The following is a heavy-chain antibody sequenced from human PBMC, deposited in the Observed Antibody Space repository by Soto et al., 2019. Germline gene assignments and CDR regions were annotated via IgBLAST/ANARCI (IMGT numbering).Heavy chain of an antibody. Sequence: GGSLRLSCAASGFTISSHWMHWVRRAPGKGLVWVSRINGDGSSISYADSVKGRFTISRDNAKNTLNLQMNSLRGEDTAVYFCAREGAPGGLPPSSLVDVWRQGTTVTVSS. CDR1: GFTISSHW. J-gene: IGHJ6*02. CDR3: AREGAPGGLPPSSLVDV. D-gene: IGHD2-2*01. V-gene: IGHV3-74*01. CDR2: INGDGSSI.